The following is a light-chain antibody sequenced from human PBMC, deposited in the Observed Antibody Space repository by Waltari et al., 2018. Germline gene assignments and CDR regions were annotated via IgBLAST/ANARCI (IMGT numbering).Light chain of an antibody. V-gene: IGLV5-45*01. CDR3: MILHNNAVV. CDR1: SAIDVGTYK. CDR2: YKPDSDQ. Sequence: HAVLTQPASLSASPGASASLTCTFRSAIDVGTYKLYWSLQRPGSPPQFLVKYKPDSDQRQGSGVPSRFSGSKDTSANAHILLISGLQSEDEADYYCMILHNNAVVFGGGTKLTVL. J-gene: IGLJ3*02.